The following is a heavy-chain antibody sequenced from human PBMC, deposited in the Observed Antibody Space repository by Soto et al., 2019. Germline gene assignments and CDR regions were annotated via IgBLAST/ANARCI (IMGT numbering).Heavy chain of an antibody. V-gene: IGHV4-30-2*01. J-gene: IGHJ4*02. CDR1: GGSLSGATDS. CDR3: ARSREFDY. CDR2: IFPSGTT. Sequence: SETLSLTCGVSGGSLSGATDSWNWIRQTPGKGLEWIGYIFPSGTTYYNPSLKSRVTISIDVSKNQFSLSLRSLTAADTAVYYCARSREFDYWSQGTLVTVSS.